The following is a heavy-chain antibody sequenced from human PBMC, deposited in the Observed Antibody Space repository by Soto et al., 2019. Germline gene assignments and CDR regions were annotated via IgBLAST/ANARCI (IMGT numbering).Heavy chain of an antibody. Sequence: SETLSLTCAVSGYSISSGYYWGWIRQPPGKGLEWIGYIYYSGSTYYNPSLKSRVTISVDTSKNQFSLKLSSVTAADTAVYYCAREGPYFDYWGQGTLVTVSS. CDR1: GYSISSGYY. J-gene: IGHJ4*02. V-gene: IGHV4-38-2*02. CDR2: IYYSGST. CDR3: AREGPYFDY.